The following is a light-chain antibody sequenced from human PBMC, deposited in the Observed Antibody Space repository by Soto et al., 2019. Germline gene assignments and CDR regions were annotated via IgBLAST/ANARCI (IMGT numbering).Light chain of an antibody. V-gene: IGKV3-15*01. Sequence: EIVMTQSPATLSVSPGERATLSCRASQSVRNNLAWYQQKPGQAPSLLIYGASTRATGIPARFSGSGSGTEFTLTISSLQSEDFAVYFCHQYNNWPRTFGQGKRLE. CDR3: HQYNNWPRT. J-gene: IGKJ5*01. CDR1: QSVRNN. CDR2: GAS.